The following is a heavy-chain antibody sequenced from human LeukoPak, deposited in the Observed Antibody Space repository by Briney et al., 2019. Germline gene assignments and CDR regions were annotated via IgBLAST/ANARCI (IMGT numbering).Heavy chain of an antibody. Sequence: PSETLSLTCTVSGGSISSSSYYWGWIRQPPGKGLEWIGSIYYSGSTYYNPSLKSRVTISVDTSKNQFSLKLSSVTAADTAVYYCARDRVAAIINWGQGTLVTVSS. V-gene: IGHV4-39*07. CDR3: ARDRVAAIIN. J-gene: IGHJ4*02. CDR1: GGSISSSSYY. D-gene: IGHD2-15*01. CDR2: IYYSGST.